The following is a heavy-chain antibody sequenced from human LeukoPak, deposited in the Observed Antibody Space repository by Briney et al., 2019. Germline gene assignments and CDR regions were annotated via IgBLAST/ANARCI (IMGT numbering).Heavy chain of an antibody. CDR2: ISGSGGST. Sequence: SGGSLRLSCAASGFTFSSYAMSWVCQAPGKGLEWVSAISGSGGSTYYADSVKGRFTISRDNSKNTLYLQMNSLRAEDTAVYYCAKEKGWNPYFDYWGQGTLVTVSS. CDR3: AKEKGWNPYFDY. CDR1: GFTFSSYA. V-gene: IGHV3-23*01. D-gene: IGHD1-1*01. J-gene: IGHJ4*02.